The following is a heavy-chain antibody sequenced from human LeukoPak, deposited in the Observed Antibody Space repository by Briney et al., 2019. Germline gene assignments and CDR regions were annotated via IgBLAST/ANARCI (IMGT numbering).Heavy chain of an antibody. CDR2: ISAYNGNT. J-gene: IGHJ4*02. CDR1: GYTFTSYG. Sequence: GASVKVSCKASGYTFTSYGISWVRQAPGQGLEWIGWISAYNGNTDYAQKLQGRVTMTTDTSTSTAYMELRSLRSDDTAVYYCARVPPVGQQLVTDYWGQGTLVTVSS. V-gene: IGHV1-18*01. D-gene: IGHD6-13*01. CDR3: ARVPPVGQQLVTDY.